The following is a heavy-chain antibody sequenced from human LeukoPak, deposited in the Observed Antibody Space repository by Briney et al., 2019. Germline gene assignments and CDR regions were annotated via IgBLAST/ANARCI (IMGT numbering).Heavy chain of an antibody. CDR2: IKSKTDGGTT. CDR1: GFTFSNAW. Sequence: PGGSLRLSCAASGFTFSNAWMSWVRQAPGKGLEWVGRIKSKTDGGTTDYAAPVKGRFTISRDDSKNTLYLQMNSLKTEDTAVYYCTTSWFGLYYFDYWGQGTLVTVSS. CDR3: TTSWFGLYYFDY. J-gene: IGHJ4*02. V-gene: IGHV3-15*01. D-gene: IGHD3-10*01.